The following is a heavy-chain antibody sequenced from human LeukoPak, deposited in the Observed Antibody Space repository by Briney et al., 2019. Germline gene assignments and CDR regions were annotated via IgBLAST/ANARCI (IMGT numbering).Heavy chain of an antibody. CDR1: GGSLSRSGYY. D-gene: IGHD6-19*01. CDR2: FYYGGST. V-gene: IGHV4-39*01. CDR3: ARSVAYTSGWYIDY. Sequence: SETLSLTCTVSGGSLSRSGYYWGWIRQPPGKGLEWIGNFYYGGSTYYNPSLKSRVTISVDTSKNQFSLNLNSVTAADTAVYFRARSVAYTSGWYIDYWGQGTLVTVSS. J-gene: IGHJ4*02.